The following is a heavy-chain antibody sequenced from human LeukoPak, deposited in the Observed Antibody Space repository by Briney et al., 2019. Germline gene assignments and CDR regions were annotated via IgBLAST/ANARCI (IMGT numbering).Heavy chain of an antibody. CDR1: GFTFSSYA. V-gene: IGHV3-30*04. Sequence: GGSLRLSCAASGFTFSSYAMHWVRQAPGKGLEWVAVISYDGSNKYYADSVKGRFTISRDNSKNTLYLQMNSLRAEDTAVYYCARAPTVTTNYYYYMDVWGKGTTVTVSS. CDR2: ISYDGSNK. D-gene: IGHD4-17*01. J-gene: IGHJ6*03. CDR3: ARAPTVTTNYYYYMDV.